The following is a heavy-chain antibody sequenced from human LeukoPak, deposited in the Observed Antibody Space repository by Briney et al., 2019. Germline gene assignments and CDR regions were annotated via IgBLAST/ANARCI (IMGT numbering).Heavy chain of an antibody. V-gene: IGHV4-30-2*01. CDR1: GGSISSGGYY. D-gene: IGHD5-24*01. J-gene: IGHJ4*02. Sequence: SQTLSLTCTVSGGSISSGGYYWSWIRQPPGKGLEWIGYIYHSGSTYYNPSLKSRVTISVDRSKNQFSLKLSSVTAADTAVYYCAREHPRDGTNWGQGTLVTVSS. CDR3: AREHPRDGTN. CDR2: IYHSGST.